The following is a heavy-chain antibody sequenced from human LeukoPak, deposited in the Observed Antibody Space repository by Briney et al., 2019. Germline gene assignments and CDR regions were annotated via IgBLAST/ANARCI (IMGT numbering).Heavy chain of an antibody. CDR3: AKDGHIAVANYFDY. Sequence: GGSLRLSCTASGFIFSSYAMTWVRQAPGRGLEWVSGIDNSGGVTYYADSVRGRFTISRDNSKNTLYLQMNSLRAEDTAVYYCAKDGHIAVANYFDYWGQGTLVTVSS. CDR1: GFIFSSYA. CDR2: IDNSGGVT. J-gene: IGHJ4*02. D-gene: IGHD6-19*01. V-gene: IGHV3-23*01.